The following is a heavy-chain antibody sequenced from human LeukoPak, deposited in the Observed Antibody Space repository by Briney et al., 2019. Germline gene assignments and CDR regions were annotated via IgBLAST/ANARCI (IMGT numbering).Heavy chain of an antibody. Sequence: SETLSLTCTVSGGPISTYYWTWIRQPPGKGLEWIGYISYSGSTNYNPSLKSRVTISVDTSKNQFSLRLTSVTAADTAVYYCARGGTGDLDYWGQGTLVTVSS. J-gene: IGHJ4*02. CDR2: ISYSGST. V-gene: IGHV4-59*01. D-gene: IGHD7-27*01. CDR1: GGPISTYY. CDR3: ARGGTGDLDY.